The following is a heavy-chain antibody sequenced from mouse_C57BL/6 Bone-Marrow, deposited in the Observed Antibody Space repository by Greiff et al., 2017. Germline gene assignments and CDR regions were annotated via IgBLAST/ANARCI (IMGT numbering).Heavy chain of an antibody. CDR1: GYTFTSYW. J-gene: IGHJ2*01. CDR3: ARTTMVTFDY. D-gene: IGHD2-2*01. Sequence: VQLQQPGAELVKPGASVKLSCKASGYTFTSYWMQWVKQRPGQGLEWIGEIDPSDSYTNYNQKFKGKATLTVDTSSSTAYMQLSSLTSEDSAVYYCARTTMVTFDYWGQGTTLTVSS. V-gene: IGHV1-50*01. CDR2: IDPSDSYT.